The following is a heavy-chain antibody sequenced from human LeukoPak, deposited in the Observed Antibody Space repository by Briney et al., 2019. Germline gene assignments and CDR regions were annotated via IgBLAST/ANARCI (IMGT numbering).Heavy chain of an antibody. CDR1: GYTFTSYD. CDR3: ARGALLWFGELFDV. CDR2: MNPNSGNT. V-gene: IGHV1-8*01. Sequence: RASVKVSCKASGYTFTSYDINWVRQATGQGLEWMGWMNPNSGNTGYAQKFQGRVTMTRNTSISTAYMELSSLRSEDTAVYCARGALLWFGELFDVWGQGTLIAVSS. J-gene: IGHJ3*01. D-gene: IGHD3-10*01.